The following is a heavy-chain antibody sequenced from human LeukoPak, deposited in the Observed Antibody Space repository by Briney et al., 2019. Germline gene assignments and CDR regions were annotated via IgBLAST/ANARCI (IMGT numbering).Heavy chain of an antibody. CDR3: ARGGYDFWSGFHPKSYFDY. CDR2: INERGSAP. J-gene: IGHJ4*02. Sequence: GGSLRLSCEASGFTFSKSWMSWVRQAPGMGLEWVANINERGSAPYYVDSVKGRFTISRDNTKNSLYLQMNSLRAEDTAVYYCARGGYDFWSGFHPKSYFDYWGQGTLVTVSS. CDR1: GFTFSKSW. D-gene: IGHD3-3*01. V-gene: IGHV3-7*04.